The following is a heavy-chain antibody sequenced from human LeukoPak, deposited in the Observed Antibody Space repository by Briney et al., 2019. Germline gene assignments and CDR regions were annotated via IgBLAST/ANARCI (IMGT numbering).Heavy chain of an antibody. J-gene: IGHJ3*02. CDR3: ARDCSGGSCYDDAFDI. Sequence: GGSLRLSCAASGFTFSSYCMTWVRQAPGKGLEWVSYISGNSSTIYYADSVKGRFTISRDNAKNSLYLQMNSLRAEDTAVYYCARDCSGGSCYDDAFDIWGQGTMVTVSS. CDR1: GFTFSSYC. CDR2: ISGNSSTI. D-gene: IGHD2-15*01. V-gene: IGHV3-48*04.